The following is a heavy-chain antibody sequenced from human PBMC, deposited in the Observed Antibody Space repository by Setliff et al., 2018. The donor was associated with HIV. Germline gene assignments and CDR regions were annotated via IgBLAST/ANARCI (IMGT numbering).Heavy chain of an antibody. V-gene: IGHV3-49*03. J-gene: IGHJ4*02. CDR1: GFTFGDYA. Sequence: GGSLRLSCLTSGFTFGDYALSWFRQAPGKGLEWVAFIRSKVYGGTTEYAASVKGRFAILRDDSTSIAYLQMNSLRTEDTGVYYCSRSLGSYFDSAGYLRYFDYWGQGTQVTVSS. D-gene: IGHD3-10*01. CDR3: SRSLGSYFDSAGYLRYFDY. CDR2: IRSKVYGGTT.